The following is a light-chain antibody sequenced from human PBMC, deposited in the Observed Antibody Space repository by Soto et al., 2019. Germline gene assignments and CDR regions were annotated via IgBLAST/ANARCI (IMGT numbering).Light chain of an antibody. V-gene: IGLV2-14*01. CDR2: EVS. CDR3: NSHTSGDFRV. CDR1: SSDVGRYNH. Sequence: QSALTQPASVSGSHGQSITISCTGTSSDVGRYNHVSWYQHHPGKAPKLIISEVSNRPSGVSNRFSGSKSGYTASLTISGLQAEDEADYYCNSHTSGDFRVFGTGTKVTVL. J-gene: IGLJ1*01.